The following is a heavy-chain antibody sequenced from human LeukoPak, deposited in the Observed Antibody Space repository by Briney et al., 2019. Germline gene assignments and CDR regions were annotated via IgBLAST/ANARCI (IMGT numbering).Heavy chain of an antibody. CDR2: IYHSGST. D-gene: IGHD1-26*01. J-gene: IGHJ4*02. V-gene: IGHV4-59*01. CDR1: GGSISSYY. CDR3: ARGGIVGALFDY. Sequence: PSETLSLTCTVSGGSISSYYWSWIRQPPGKGLEWIGYIYHSGSTYYNPSLKSRVTISVDTSKNQFSLKLSSVTAADTAVYYCARGGIVGALFDYWGQGTLVTVSS.